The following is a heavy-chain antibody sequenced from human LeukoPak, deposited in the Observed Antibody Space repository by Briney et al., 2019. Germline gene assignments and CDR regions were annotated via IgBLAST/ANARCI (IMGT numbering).Heavy chain of an antibody. D-gene: IGHD3-22*01. J-gene: IGHJ4*02. CDR1: GFTFSGYS. V-gene: IGHV3-21*01. Sequence: PGGSLRLSCTASGFTFSGYSMNWIRQAPGKGLEWVSSFGTRSTSVYHAGSVKGRFAISRDNAKNSLYLQMNSLRAEDTALYYCAREVSEGFDFWGQGTLVTVSS. CDR2: FGTRSTSV. CDR3: AREVSEGFDF.